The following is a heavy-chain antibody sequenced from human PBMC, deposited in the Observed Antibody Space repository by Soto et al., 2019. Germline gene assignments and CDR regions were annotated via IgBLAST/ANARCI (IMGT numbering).Heavy chain of an antibody. Sequence: PSEPLSLTCTVSGGSISSYYWSWIRQPPGKGLEWIGYIYYSGSTNYNPSLKSRVTISVDTSKNQFSLKLSSVTAADTAVYYCARHGYGDYPDYWGQGTLVTVSS. CDR3: ARHGYGDYPDY. CDR1: GGSISSYY. CDR2: IYYSGST. J-gene: IGHJ4*02. V-gene: IGHV4-59*08. D-gene: IGHD4-17*01.